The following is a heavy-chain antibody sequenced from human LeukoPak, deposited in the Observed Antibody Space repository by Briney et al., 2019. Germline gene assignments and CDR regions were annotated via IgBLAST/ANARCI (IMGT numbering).Heavy chain of an antibody. V-gene: IGHV1-2*02. Sequence: ASVKVSCKASGYTFTSYGISWVRQAPGPGLEWMGWINANSGGTNYAQKFQGRVTMTRDTSISTAYMELSRLRSDDTAVYYCAGELLWFGEFSRWGQGILVTVSS. J-gene: IGHJ4*02. D-gene: IGHD3-10*01. CDR2: INANSGGT. CDR3: AGELLWFGEFSR. CDR1: GYTFTSYG.